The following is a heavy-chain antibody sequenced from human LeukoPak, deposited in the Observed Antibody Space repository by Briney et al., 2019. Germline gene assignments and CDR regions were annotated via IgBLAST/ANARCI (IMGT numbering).Heavy chain of an antibody. CDR3: ARDDLVSPKSTVVSPYYYYYYGMDV. V-gene: IGHV3-33*01. Sequence: GGSLRLSCAASGFTFSSYGMHWVRQAPGKGLEWVAVIWYDGSNKYYADSVKGRFTISRDNSKNTLYLQMNSLRAEDTAVYYCARDDLVSPKSTVVSPYYYYYYGMDVWGQGTTVTVSS. CDR1: GFTFSSYG. D-gene: IGHD4-23*01. J-gene: IGHJ6*02. CDR2: IWYDGSNK.